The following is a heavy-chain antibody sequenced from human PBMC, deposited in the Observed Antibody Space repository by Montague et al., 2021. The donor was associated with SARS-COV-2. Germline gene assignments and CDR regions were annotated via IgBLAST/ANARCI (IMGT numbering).Heavy chain of an antibody. D-gene: IGHD3-22*01. J-gene: IGHJ3*02. CDR3: AREGYYDSSGYYVHDAFDI. Sequence: SETLSLTCTVSGGSITSYSWSWIRRPPGKGLEWIGYIYYSGSTNYNPSLKSRVTISVDTSKNQFSLKLSSVTAADTAVFYCAREGYYDSSGYYVHDAFDIWGQGTMVTVSS. CDR2: IYYSGST. V-gene: IGHV4-59*01. CDR1: GGSITSYS.